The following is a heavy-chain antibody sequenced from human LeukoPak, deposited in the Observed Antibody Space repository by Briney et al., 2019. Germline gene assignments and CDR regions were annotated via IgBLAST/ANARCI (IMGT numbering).Heavy chain of an antibody. D-gene: IGHD5-18*01. Sequence: ASVKVSCKASGGTFSSYAISWVRQAPGQGLEWMGRIIPILGIANYAQKFQGGVTITADKSTSTAYMELSSLRSEDTAVYYCARSERRYSYGLRPFDYWGQGTLVTVSS. CDR1: GGTFSSYA. V-gene: IGHV1-69*04. J-gene: IGHJ4*02. CDR2: IIPILGIA. CDR3: ARSERRYSYGLRPFDY.